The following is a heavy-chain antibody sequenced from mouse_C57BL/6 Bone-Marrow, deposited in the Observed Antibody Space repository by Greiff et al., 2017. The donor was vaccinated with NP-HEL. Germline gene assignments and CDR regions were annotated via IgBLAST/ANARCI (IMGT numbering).Heavy chain of an antibody. Sequence: VQLQQSGPVLVKPGASVKMSCKASGYTFTDYYMNWVKQSHGKSLEWIGVINPYNGGTSYTQQFKGQATLTVYKSSSTAYMELNSLTSEDSAVYYCARYYYGSSPFDYWGQGTTLTVSS. CDR3: ARYYYGSSPFDY. D-gene: IGHD1-1*01. CDR2: INPYNGGT. J-gene: IGHJ2*01. CDR1: GYTFTDYY. V-gene: IGHV1-19*01.